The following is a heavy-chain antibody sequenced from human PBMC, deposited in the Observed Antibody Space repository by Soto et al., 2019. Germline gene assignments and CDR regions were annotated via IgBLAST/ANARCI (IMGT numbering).Heavy chain of an antibody. Sequence: GGSLRLSCAASGFTVSSNYMSWVRQAPGKGLEWVSVIYSGGSTYYADSVKGRFTISRDNSKNTLYLQMNSLRAEDTAVYYCARVGLTTVTDSDATRDYWGQGTLVTVSS. J-gene: IGHJ4*02. D-gene: IGHD4-4*01. CDR1: GFTVSSNY. V-gene: IGHV3-53*01. CDR3: ARVGLTTVTDSDATRDY. CDR2: IYSGGST.